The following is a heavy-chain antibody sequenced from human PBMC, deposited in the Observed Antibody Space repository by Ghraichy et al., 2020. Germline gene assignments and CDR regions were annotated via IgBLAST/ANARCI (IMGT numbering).Heavy chain of an antibody. D-gene: IGHD6-19*01. Sequence: GGSLRLSCAAAGFTFSNSAMSWLRQAPGKGLEWVSAIKGNGVKTYYAASVKGRFTDSRDNSKNSVFLQMNSLRAEDTAVYYCARETDTTGWYSADYWGQLTLVTVSS. V-gene: IGHV3-23*01. J-gene: IGHJ4*02. CDR2: IKGNGVKT. CDR3: ARETDTTGWYSADY. CDR1: GFTFSNSA.